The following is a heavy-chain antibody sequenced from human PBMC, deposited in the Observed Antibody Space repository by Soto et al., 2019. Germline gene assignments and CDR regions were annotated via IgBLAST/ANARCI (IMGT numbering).Heavy chain of an antibody. CDR2: INHSGST. CDR3: ARITPFDP. CDR1: GGSFSGYY. J-gene: IGHJ5*02. V-gene: IGHV4-34*01. D-gene: IGHD3-10*01. Sequence: PTETLSLTCAVYGGSFSGYYWSWIRQPPGKGLEWIGEINHSGSTNYNPSLKSRVTISVDTSKNQFSLKLSSVTAADTAVYYCARITPFDPWGQGTLVTVSS.